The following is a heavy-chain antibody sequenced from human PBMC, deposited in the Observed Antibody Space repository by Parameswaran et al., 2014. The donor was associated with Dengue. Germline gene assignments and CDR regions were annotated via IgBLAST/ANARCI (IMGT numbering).Heavy chain of an antibody. V-gene: IGHV4-59*01. Sequence: RWIRQPPGKGLEWIGYIYYSGSTNYNPSLKSRVTISVDTSKNQFSLKLSSVTAADTAVYYCARGARFVEDGMDVWGQGTTVTVSS. J-gene: IGHJ6*02. CDR2: IYYSGST. CDR3: ARGARFVEDGMDV. D-gene: IGHD3-10*01.